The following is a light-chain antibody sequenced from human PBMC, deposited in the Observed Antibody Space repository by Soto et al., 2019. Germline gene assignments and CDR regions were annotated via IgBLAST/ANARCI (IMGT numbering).Light chain of an antibody. CDR3: QQYNNWPPWT. V-gene: IGKV3-15*01. J-gene: IGKJ1*01. Sequence: TQSQDTLSLSPGETATLSCRASQSVSSKLAWYQQKPGQAPRLLIYSASTRATGIPARFSGSGSGTEFTLTISSLQSEDFAVYYCQQYNNWPPWTFGQGTKVDIK. CDR2: SAS. CDR1: QSVSSK.